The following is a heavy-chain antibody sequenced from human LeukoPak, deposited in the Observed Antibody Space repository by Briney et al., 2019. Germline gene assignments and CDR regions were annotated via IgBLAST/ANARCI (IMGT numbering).Heavy chain of an antibody. Sequence: SETPSLTCTVSGGSIISNRHYWSWIRQPAGKGLEWIGHIYSSGNTKYNPSLKSRLTMSIDSSKNQFSLILTSVTAADTAVYYCARVALITIHENDAFDIWGQGTVVTVSS. J-gene: IGHJ3*02. CDR3: ARVALITIHENDAFDI. CDR2: IYSSGNT. V-gene: IGHV4-61*09. CDR1: GGSIISNRHY. D-gene: IGHD3-3*01.